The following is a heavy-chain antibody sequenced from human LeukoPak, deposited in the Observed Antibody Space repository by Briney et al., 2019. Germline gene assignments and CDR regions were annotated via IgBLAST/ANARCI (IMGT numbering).Heavy chain of an antibody. Sequence: GGSLCLSCVASGFQFSRYAIHWVRQAPGKGLEWVSLVSTGGSTTYYADSVGGRFNVSRDNAKDTVFLQLNSLRAEDTAIYYCAKEGVISETFDCWGQGVLVTVSS. CDR1: GFQFSRYA. CDR2: VSTGGSTT. J-gene: IGHJ4*02. CDR3: AKEGVISETFDC. D-gene: IGHD2-21*01. V-gene: IGHV3-23*01.